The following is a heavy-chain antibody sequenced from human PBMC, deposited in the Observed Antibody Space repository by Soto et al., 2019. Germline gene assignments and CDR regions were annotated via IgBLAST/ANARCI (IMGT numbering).Heavy chain of an antibody. CDR2: INPNSGGT. J-gene: IGHJ5*02. CDR3: ARVGTTYSAWFDP. Sequence: GASVKVSCKASGYTFTGYYMHWVRQAPGQGLEWMGWINPNSGGTNYAQKFQGRVTMTRDTSISTAYMELSRLRSDDTAVYYCARVGTTYSAWFDPWGQGTLVPVSS. CDR1: GYTFTGYY. V-gene: IGHV1-2*02. D-gene: IGHD4-17*01.